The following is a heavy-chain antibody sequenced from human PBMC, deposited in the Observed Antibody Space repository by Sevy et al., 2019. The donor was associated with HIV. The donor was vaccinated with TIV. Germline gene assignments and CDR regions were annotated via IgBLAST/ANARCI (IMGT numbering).Heavy chain of an antibody. V-gene: IGHV1-18*04. J-gene: IGHJ4*02. Sequence: ASVKVSCKTSGYTFDNFDITWVRQAPGQGLESMGWISRHNYKTTSAQRLQDRVTLTTDTSTTTAYLELRNLRPDDTAVYSCAGGVGRGSWNGPDFDSWGQGTQVTVSS. CDR2: ISRHNYKT. CDR1: GYTFDNFD. CDR3: AGGVGRGSWNGPDFDS. D-gene: IGHD1-1*01.